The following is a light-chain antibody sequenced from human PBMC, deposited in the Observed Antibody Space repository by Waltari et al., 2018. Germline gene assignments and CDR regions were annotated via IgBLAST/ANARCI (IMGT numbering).Light chain of an antibody. CDR2: EVS. Sequence: QSALTQPASVSGSPGQSITISCTGTSSDVGSYNLVSWYQQHPGKAPELMIYEVSKRPSGLSNRFSGSKSGNTASLTISGLQAEDEADYYCCSYAGSSPWVFGGGTKLTVL. J-gene: IGLJ3*02. CDR1: SSDVGSYNL. V-gene: IGLV2-23*02. CDR3: CSYAGSSPWV.